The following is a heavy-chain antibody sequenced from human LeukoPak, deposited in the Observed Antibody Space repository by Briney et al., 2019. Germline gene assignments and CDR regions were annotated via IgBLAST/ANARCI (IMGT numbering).Heavy chain of an antibody. CDR1: GGSMNSYY. CDR3: ARPAERGYSYGLDF. Sequence: PSETLSLTCSVSGGSMNSYYWSWIRQSPGKGLEWIGYIYYSGSTNYNPSLKSRVTISLDTSKNQVSLNLSSVTAADTAVYYCARPAERGYSYGLDFWGPGTMVTVSS. V-gene: IGHV4-59*01. CDR2: IYYSGST. D-gene: IGHD5-18*01. J-gene: IGHJ3*01.